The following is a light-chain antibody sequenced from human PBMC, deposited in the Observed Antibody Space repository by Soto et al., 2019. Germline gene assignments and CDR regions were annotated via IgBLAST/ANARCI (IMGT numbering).Light chain of an antibody. CDR1: ISDVGGYDY. CDR2: DVT. J-gene: IGLJ1*01. V-gene: IGLV2-14*01. CDR3: SSYTSSSTYV. Sequence: QSALTQPASLSGSPGQSVTISCTGTISDVGGYDYVSWYQHHPGEAPKLVIYDVTYRPSGVSDRFSGSKSANTASLTISGLQAEDEADYYCSSYTSSSTYVFGTGTKVTVL.